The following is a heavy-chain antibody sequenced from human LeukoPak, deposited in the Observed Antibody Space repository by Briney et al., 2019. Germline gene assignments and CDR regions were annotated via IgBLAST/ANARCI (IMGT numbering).Heavy chain of an antibody. CDR1: GFTVSSNE. J-gene: IGHJ5*02. CDR2: ISSSGSTR. Sequence: GGSLRLSCAASGFTVSSNEMNWVRQAPGKGLEWVSYISSSGSTRYYADSVKGRFTVSRDNAKNSLYLQLNSLRAEDTAVYYCARDHRYSTISWFDPWGQGTLVTVSS. D-gene: IGHD5-12*01. CDR3: ARDHRYSTISWFDP. V-gene: IGHV3-48*03.